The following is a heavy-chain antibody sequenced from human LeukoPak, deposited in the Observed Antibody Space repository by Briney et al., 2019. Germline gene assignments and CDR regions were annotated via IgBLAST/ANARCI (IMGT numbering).Heavy chain of an antibody. CDR1: GFPFSGYV. J-gene: IGHJ4*02. V-gene: IGHV3-23*01. D-gene: IGHD4-17*01. CDR3: AKDKDDYGDYHFHY. Sequence: HTGGSLRLSCAASGFPFSGYVMSWVRQAPGKGLEWVSAISGGGGSTYYGDSVKGRFTISRDNSKNTLYLQMRSLRAEDTAVYYCAKDKDDYGDYHFHYWGQGTLVTVSS. CDR2: ISGGGGST.